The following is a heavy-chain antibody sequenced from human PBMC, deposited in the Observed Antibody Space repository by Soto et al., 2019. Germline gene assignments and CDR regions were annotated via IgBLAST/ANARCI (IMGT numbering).Heavy chain of an antibody. CDR2: ISAYNGNT. V-gene: IGHV1-18*01. Sequence: QVQLVQSGAEVKKPGASVKVSCKASGYTFTSYGISWVRQAPGQGLEWMGWISAYNGNTNYAQKLQGRVTMTTDTSTSTAYMELRSLRSDDTAVYYCARDLSGYEEYGDYGYYGMDVWGQGTTVTVSS. J-gene: IGHJ6*02. CDR3: ARDLSGYEEYGDYGYYGMDV. D-gene: IGHD4-17*01. CDR1: GYTFTSYG.